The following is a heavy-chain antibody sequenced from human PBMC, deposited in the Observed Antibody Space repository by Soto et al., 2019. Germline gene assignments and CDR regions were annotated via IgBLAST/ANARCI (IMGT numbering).Heavy chain of an antibody. J-gene: IGHJ4*02. D-gene: IGHD6-13*01. CDR1: GGSISSSNW. CDR2: IYHSGST. Sequence: XXTLSLPFAVSGGSISSSNWCSWGRQPPGKGLEWIGEIYHSGSTNYNPSLKSRVTISVDKSKNQFSLKLSSVTAADTAVYYCARDRAAAGNYFDYWGQGTLVTVSS. CDR3: ARDRAAAGNYFDY. V-gene: IGHV4-4*02.